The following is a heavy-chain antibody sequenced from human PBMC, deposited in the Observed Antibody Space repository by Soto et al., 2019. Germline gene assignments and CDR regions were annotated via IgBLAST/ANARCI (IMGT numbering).Heavy chain of an antibody. V-gene: IGHV4-34*01. J-gene: IGHJ5*02. CDR3: ATAVTAAGSGWFDP. D-gene: IGHD6-13*01. CDR1: GGSFSGYY. CDR2: INHSGST. Sequence: QVQLQQWGAGLLKPSETLSLTCAVYGGSFSGYYWSWIRQPPGKGLEWIGEINHSGSTNYNPSLKSRVTISVDTSKNEFSLKLSSVTAAETAVYYCATAVTAAGSGWFDPWGQGTLVTVSS.